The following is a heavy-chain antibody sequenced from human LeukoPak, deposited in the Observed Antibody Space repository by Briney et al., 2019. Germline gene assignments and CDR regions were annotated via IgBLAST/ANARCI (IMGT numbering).Heavy chain of an antibody. J-gene: IGHJ4*02. D-gene: IGHD3-9*01. V-gene: IGHV3-23*01. CDR1: GFTFSSYA. CDR2: ISSGDRT. CDR3: AKDATASPYFHWFDN. Sequence: GGSLRLSCAASGFTFSSYAMNWVRQAPGKGLEWVAGISSGDRTFHAESVKGRFTISRDKSKDTLYLQMNSLRAEDAAVYHCAKDATASPYFHWFDNWGQGTQVIVSS.